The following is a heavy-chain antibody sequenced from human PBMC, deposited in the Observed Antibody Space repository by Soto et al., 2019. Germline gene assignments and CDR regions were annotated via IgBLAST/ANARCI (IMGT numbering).Heavy chain of an antibody. J-gene: IGHJ3*02. Sequence: QVQLVQSGAEVKNPGSSVKVSCKTSGGTFSNYGISWVRQAPGQGLEWMGGIIPLFATTNYAQKFQGRVTITADESTSTAYMEVSTLRSEDTAMFYCARGRRTYYYSGSYLAGHDAFDIWGQGTMVIVSS. CDR1: GGTFSNYG. CDR2: IIPLFATT. CDR3: ARGRRTYYYSGSYLAGHDAFDI. D-gene: IGHD3-22*01. V-gene: IGHV1-69*01.